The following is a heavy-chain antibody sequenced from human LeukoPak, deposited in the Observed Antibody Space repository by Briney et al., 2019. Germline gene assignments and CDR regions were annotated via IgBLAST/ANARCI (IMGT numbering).Heavy chain of an antibody. CDR3: ARALYYYDSSGYYQAFDY. Sequence: ASVKVSCKASGGTFSSYAISWVRQAPGQGLEWMGGIIPIFGTANYAQKFPGRVTITADKSTSTAYMELSSLRSEDTAVYYCARALYYYDSSGYYQAFDYWGQGTLVTVSS. J-gene: IGHJ4*02. D-gene: IGHD3-22*01. CDR1: GGTFSSYA. CDR2: IIPIFGTA. V-gene: IGHV1-69*06.